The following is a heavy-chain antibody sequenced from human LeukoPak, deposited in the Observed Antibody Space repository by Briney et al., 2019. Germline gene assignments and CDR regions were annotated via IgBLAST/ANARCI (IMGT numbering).Heavy chain of an antibody. J-gene: IGHJ4*02. CDR3: AKDTGHPWELHS. CDR2: ISYDGSNK. V-gene: IGHV3-30*18. Sequence: GGSLRLSCAASGFTFSSYGMHWVRQAPGKGLEWVAVISYDGSNKYYADSVKGRFTISRDNSKNTLYLQMNSLRAEDTAMYYCAKDTGHPWELHSWGQGTLVTVSS. CDR1: GFTFSSYG. D-gene: IGHD1-26*01.